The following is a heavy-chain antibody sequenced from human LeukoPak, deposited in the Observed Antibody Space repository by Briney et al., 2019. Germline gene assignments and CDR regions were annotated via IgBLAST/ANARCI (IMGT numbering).Heavy chain of an antibody. Sequence: GGSLRLSCAASGFSFSSFGMNWVRQAPGKGLEWVAVLLHDGRNKNYADSVKGRFIISRDNSKKTLYLQMNSLRGEDTAAYYCARFREYTYGPFDSWGQGTLVTVSS. D-gene: IGHD5-18*01. CDR3: ARFREYTYGPFDS. CDR2: LLHDGRNK. J-gene: IGHJ4*02. CDR1: GFSFSSFG. V-gene: IGHV3-30*04.